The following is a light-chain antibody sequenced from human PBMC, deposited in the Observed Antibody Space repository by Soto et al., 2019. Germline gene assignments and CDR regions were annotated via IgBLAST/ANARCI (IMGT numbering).Light chain of an antibody. CDR2: GAS. CDR3: QHYNSYSEA. J-gene: IGKJ1*01. Sequence: EIVLTQSPATLSVSPGERATLSCRASQSVGRNLAWYQQKPGQAPRLLIYGASTTAPGIPARFSGSGSGTEFTLTISSLQPDDFATYYCQHYNSYSEAFGQGTKVDIK. V-gene: IGKV3-15*01. CDR1: QSVGRN.